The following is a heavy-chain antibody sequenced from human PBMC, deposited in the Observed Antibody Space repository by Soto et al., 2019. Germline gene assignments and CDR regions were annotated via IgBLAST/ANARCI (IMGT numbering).Heavy chain of an antibody. Sequence: GGSLRLSCAASGFTFSSYSMNWVRQAPGKGLEWVSSISSSSSYIYYADSVKGRFTISRDNAKNSLYLQMNSLRAEDTAVYYCARGGIDIVVVSAAPDLSYYYYGMDVWGQGTTVTVSS. D-gene: IGHD2-2*01. J-gene: IGHJ6*02. CDR2: ISSSSSYI. CDR3: ARGGIDIVVVSAAPDLSYYYYGMDV. CDR1: GFTFSSYS. V-gene: IGHV3-21*01.